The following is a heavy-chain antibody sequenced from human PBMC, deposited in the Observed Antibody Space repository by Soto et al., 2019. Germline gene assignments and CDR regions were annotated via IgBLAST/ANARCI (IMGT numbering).Heavy chain of an antibody. CDR2: FNNVGSI. J-gene: IGHJ6*03. CDR3: VMDDVYCGGGRCFGVPMDV. CDR1: GFAVSSKY. Sequence: EVQLVESGGGVVQPGGSLRLSCAASGFAVSSKYMSWVRQPPGREPEWVALFNNVGSIYYSESVKGRFTISRDSSKNTLDLQLNGLRAEDTAVYYCVMDDVYCGGGRCFGVPMDVWGKGTTVTVSS. D-gene: IGHD2-21*01. V-gene: IGHV3-66*01.